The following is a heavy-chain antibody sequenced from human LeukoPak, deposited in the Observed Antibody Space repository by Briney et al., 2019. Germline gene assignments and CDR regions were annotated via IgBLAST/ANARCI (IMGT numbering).Heavy chain of an antibody. V-gene: IGHV3-30*18. CDR2: ISYDGSNK. CDR3: AKDLGYSYGPDAFDI. CDR1: GFTFSSYG. J-gene: IGHJ3*02. D-gene: IGHD5-18*01. Sequence: PGGSLRLSCAASGFTFSSYGMHWVRQAPGKGLEWVAVISYDGSNKYYADSVKGRFTISRDNSKNTLYLQMNSLRAEDTAVYYCAKDLGYSYGPDAFDIWGQGTMVTVSS.